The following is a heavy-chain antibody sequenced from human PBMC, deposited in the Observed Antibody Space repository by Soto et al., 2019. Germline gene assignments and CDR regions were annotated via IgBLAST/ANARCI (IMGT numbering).Heavy chain of an antibody. V-gene: IGHV1-2*02. J-gene: IGHJ5*02. CDR1: GYIFTGYY. CDR3: ARATEYSSSFDP. Sequence: ASVKVSCKASGYIFTGYYMHWVRQAPGQGLEWMGWINPNSGGTNYAQKFQGRVTMTRDTSISTAYMELSRLRSDDTAVYYCARATEYSSSFDPWGQGTLVTVSS. D-gene: IGHD6-6*01. CDR2: INPNSGGT.